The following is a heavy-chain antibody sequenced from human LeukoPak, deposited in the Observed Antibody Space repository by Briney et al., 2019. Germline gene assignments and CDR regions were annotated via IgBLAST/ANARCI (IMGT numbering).Heavy chain of an antibody. J-gene: IGHJ4*02. V-gene: IGHV4-59*12. Sequence: SETLSLTCTVSGGSISSYYWSWIRQPPGKGLEWIGYIYYSGSTYYNPSLKSRVTISVDTSKNQFSLKLSSVTAADTAVYYCARGSRGEAVAAVDYWGQGTLVTVSS. CDR3: ARGSRGEAVAAVDY. CDR1: GGSISSYY. D-gene: IGHD6-19*01. CDR2: IYYSGST.